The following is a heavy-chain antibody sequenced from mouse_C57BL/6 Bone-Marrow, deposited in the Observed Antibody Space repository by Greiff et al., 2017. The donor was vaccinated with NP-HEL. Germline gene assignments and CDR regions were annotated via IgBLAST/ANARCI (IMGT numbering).Heavy chain of an antibody. D-gene: IGHD1-1*01. CDR1: GYTFTDYN. V-gene: IGHV1-22*01. CDR3: ARNYYGSWYFDY. CDR2: INPNNGGT. J-gene: IGHJ2*01. Sequence: EVKLQQSGPELVKPGASVKMSCKASGYTFTDYNMHWVKQSHGKSLEWLGYINPNNGGTSYNQKFKGKATLTVNKSSSTAYMERRSLTSEDSAVYYCARNYYGSWYFDYWGQGTTLTVSS.